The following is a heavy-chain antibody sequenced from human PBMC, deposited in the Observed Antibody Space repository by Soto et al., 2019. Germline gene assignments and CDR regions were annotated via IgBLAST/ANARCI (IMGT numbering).Heavy chain of an antibody. Sequence: QVQLVQSGAEVKKPGASVKVSCKVSGYTLTELSLHWVRQAPGKGLEWMGGFDPEDGETIYAQKCQSRVTMLEDTTTDTAYTELSSARSEDTAVYYCTTGQRPIRFLEWLSRYYFDYWGQGTLVTVSS. CDR1: GYTLTELS. CDR2: FDPEDGET. D-gene: IGHD3-3*01. V-gene: IGHV1-24*01. J-gene: IGHJ4*02. CDR3: TTGQRPIRFLEWLSRYYFDY.